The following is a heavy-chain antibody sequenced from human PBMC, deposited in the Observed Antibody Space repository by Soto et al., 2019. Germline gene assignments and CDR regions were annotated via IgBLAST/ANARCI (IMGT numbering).Heavy chain of an antibody. CDR1: GFTFSTYT. CDR2: ITGSGGGS. D-gene: IGHD2-2*01. J-gene: IGHJ4*02. V-gene: IGHV3-23*01. Sequence: GGSLRLSCAASGFTFSTYTMTWVRQAPGKGLEWVSGITGSGGGSYSADSVQGRFTISRDNSQNRLYLQMNSLRAEDTALYFCARSPVNPRLCSMASCPYYFDYWGQGTLVTVSS. CDR3: ARSPVNPRLCSMASCPYYFDY.